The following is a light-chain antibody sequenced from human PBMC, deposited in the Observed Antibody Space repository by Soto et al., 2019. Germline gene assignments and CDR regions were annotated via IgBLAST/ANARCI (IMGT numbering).Light chain of an antibody. CDR2: EAS. V-gene: IGKV1-9*01. Sequence: IQLTQFPSSLSASVGDRVTITCRASQGIGSDLAWYQQKPGKAPKLLIFEASTLRSGVPSRFSGSGSGTDFTLTISSLQPEDFATYYCQQLNGYPLTFGGGTKVDIK. CDR3: QQLNGYPLT. J-gene: IGKJ4*01. CDR1: QGIGSD.